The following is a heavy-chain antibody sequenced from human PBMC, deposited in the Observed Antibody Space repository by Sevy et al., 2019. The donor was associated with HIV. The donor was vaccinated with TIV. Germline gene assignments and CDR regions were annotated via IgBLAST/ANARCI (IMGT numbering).Heavy chain of an antibody. D-gene: IGHD3-22*01. CDR2: IYYSGST. CDR1: GGSISSYY. CDR3: ARVKVLGYYDSSGYFDY. V-gene: IGHV4-59*13. J-gene: IGHJ4*02. Sequence: SETLSLTCTISGGSISSYYWSWIRQPPGKGLEWIGYIYYSGSTNNNPSLKSRVTISVDTSKNQFSLKLSSVTAADTAVYYCARVKVLGYYDSSGYFDYWGQGTLVTVSS.